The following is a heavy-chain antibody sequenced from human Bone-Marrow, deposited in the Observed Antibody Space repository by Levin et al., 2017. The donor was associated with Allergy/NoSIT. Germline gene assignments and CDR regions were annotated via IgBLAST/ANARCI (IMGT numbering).Heavy chain of an antibody. CDR1: GFTFGDYA. CDR3: TTQSRTTTSDKYYFDY. Sequence: GGSLRLSCTASGFTFGDYAMSWFRQAPGKGLEWVGFIRSKAYGGTTEYAASVKGRFTISRDDSKSIAYLQMNSLKTEDTAVYYCTTQSRTTTSDKYYFDYWGQGTLVTVSS. V-gene: IGHV3-49*03. D-gene: IGHD4-17*01. J-gene: IGHJ4*02. CDR2: IRSKAYGGTT.